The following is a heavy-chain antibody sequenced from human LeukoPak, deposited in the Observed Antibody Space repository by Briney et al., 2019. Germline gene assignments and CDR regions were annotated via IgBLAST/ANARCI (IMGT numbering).Heavy chain of an antibody. J-gene: IGHJ4*02. Sequence: GGSLRLSCATSGFTFSNFCMSWVRQAPGRGLEWVANIHPEGNETYHVESVKGRFTISRDNARNLLFLQMNGLRAEDTAVYYRARGDDCSGDQWGQGTLVSVSS. CDR2: IHPEGNET. D-gene: IGHD3-10*02. CDR3: ARGDDCSGDQ. V-gene: IGHV3-7*04. CDR1: GFTFSNFC.